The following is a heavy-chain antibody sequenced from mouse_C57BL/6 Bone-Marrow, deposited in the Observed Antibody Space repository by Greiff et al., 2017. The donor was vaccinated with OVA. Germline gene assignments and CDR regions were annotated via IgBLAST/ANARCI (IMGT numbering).Heavy chain of an antibody. V-gene: IGHV1-80*01. CDR1: GYAFSSYW. Sequence: VKLQESGAELVKPGASVKISCKASGYAFSSYWMNWVKQRPGKGLEWIGQIYPGDGDTNYNGKFKGKATLTADKSSSTAYMQLSSLTSEDSAVYFCARSYYYHYYAMDYWGQGTSVTVSS. CDR2: IYPGDGDT. J-gene: IGHJ4*01. D-gene: IGHD1-1*01. CDR3: ARSYYYHYYAMDY.